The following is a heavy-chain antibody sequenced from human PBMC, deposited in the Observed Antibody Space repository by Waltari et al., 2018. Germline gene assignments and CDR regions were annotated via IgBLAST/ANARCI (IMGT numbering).Heavy chain of an antibody. CDR2: INWDGGRT. J-gene: IGHJ4*02. Sequence: EVQLVESGGVVVQPGGSLTLACEASGFIFFYCAMHLVRPAPRTGLEWVSLINWDGGRTYYADSVTGRFTISRDNSKNSLYLQMHSLRTEDAALYYCAKDTRGGRGDGDYFFDYWGQGTLVTVSS. D-gene: IGHD4-17*01. CDR3: AKDTRGGRGDGDYFFDY. CDR1: GFIFFYCA. V-gene: IGHV3-43*01.